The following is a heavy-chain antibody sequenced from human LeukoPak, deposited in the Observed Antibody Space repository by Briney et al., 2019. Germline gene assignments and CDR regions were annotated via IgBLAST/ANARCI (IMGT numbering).Heavy chain of an antibody. Sequence: GGSLRLSCAASGFTFSSYAMSWFRQAPGKGLERVSSIRSGGNTYYADSVKGRFTISRDNSKSTLFLQLNSLRAEDTAVYFCSKDFTVTTVGYFHYWGQGTLVTVSS. CDR1: GFTFSSYA. CDR3: SKDFTVTTVGYFHY. CDR2: IRSGGNT. J-gene: IGHJ1*01. D-gene: IGHD4-17*01. V-gene: IGHV3-23*01.